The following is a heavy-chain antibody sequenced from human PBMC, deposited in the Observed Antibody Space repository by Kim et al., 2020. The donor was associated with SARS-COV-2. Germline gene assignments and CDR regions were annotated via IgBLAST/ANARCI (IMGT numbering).Heavy chain of an antibody. CDR1: GDSINNKKW. Sequence: SETLSLTCAVSGDSINNKKWWTFVRQAPGKGLEWMGHIFDSGTTKYSPSLKSRLTMSIDKSKNQFSLSLTSVTAADTAVYYCARAQLRWSNACDVGG. J-gene: IGHJ3*01. V-gene: IGHV4-4*02. CDR2: IFDSGTT. D-gene: IGHD1-1*01. CDR3: ARAQLRWSNACDV.